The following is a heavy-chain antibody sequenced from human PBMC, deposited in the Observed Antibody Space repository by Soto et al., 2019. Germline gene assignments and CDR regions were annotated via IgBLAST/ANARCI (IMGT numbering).Heavy chain of an antibody. CDR2: IYYSGST. CDR1: GGSISSYY. J-gene: IGHJ5*02. D-gene: IGHD2-15*01. V-gene: IGHV4-59*01. CDR3: ARGVELGYCSGGSCIEWFDP. Sequence: SETLSLTCTVSGGSISSYYWTWIRQPPGKGLEWIGYIYYSGSTNYNPSLKSRVTISVDTSKNQFSLKLSSVTAADTAVYYCARGVELGYCSGGSCIEWFDPWGQGTLVNVSS.